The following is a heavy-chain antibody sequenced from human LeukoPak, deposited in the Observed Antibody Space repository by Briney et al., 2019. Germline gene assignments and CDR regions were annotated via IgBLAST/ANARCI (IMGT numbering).Heavy chain of an antibody. V-gene: IGHV4-59*08. Sequence: SETLSLTCTVSGGSISSYYWSWIRQPPGKGLEWIGYIYYSGSTNYNPSLKSRVTISVDTSKNQFSLKLSSVTAADTAVYYCASRSADYYDSSGYYPFDYWGQGTLVTVSS. CDR2: IYYSGST. D-gene: IGHD3-22*01. J-gene: IGHJ4*02. CDR3: ASRSADYYDSSGYYPFDY. CDR1: GGSISSYY.